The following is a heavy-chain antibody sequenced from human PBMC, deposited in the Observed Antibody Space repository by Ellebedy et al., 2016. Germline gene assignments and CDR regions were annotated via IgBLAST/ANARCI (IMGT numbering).Heavy chain of an antibody. CDR1: GYTFTSYG. Sequence: ASVKVSXKASGYTFTSYGISWVRQAPGQGLEWMGWISAYNGNTNYAQKLQGRVTMTTDTSTSTAYMELRSLRSDDTAVYYCARATERYDILTGPGYWGQGTLVTVSS. V-gene: IGHV1-18*01. D-gene: IGHD3-9*01. CDR2: ISAYNGNT. CDR3: ARATERYDILTGPGY. J-gene: IGHJ4*02.